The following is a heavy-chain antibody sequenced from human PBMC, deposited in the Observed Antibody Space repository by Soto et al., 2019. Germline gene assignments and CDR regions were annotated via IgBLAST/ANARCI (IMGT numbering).Heavy chain of an antibody. D-gene: IGHD1-26*01. J-gene: IGHJ6*03. Sequence: QVQLVESGGGVVEPGRSLRLSCAASGFTFSSYAMHWVRQAPGKGLEWVAVISHHGSITDYSDSVKGRFTMSRDNSNNTRFLQTSSLRSEETAIYYCAKDEEWESHVNYFMDLWGRGNTVT. CDR2: ISHHGSIT. V-gene: IGHV3-30*15. CDR3: AKDEEWESHVNYFMDL. CDR1: GFTFSSYA.